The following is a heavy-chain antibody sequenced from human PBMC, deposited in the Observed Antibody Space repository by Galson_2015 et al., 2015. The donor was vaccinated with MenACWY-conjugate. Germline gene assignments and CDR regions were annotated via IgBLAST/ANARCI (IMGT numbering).Heavy chain of an antibody. V-gene: IGHV3-49*03. CDR1: GFAFPDFL. Sequence: SLRLSCATSGFAFPDFLMGWFRQAPGKGLEWVGYIQSKNYGANTQYAASVKDRFSISRDDSRSIAYLQMESLKAEDTALYYCTRADHRYCSRTNCPFDHWGQGALDTVSS. CDR3: TRADHRYCSRTNCPFDH. CDR2: IQSKNYGANT. J-gene: IGHJ4*02. D-gene: IGHD2-2*01.